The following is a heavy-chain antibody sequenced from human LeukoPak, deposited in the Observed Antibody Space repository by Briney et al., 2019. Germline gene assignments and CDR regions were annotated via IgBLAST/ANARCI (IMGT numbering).Heavy chain of an antibody. Sequence: GASVKVSCKASGGTFSSYAISWVRQAPGQGLEWMGGIIPIFGTANYAQKFQGRVTITADESTSTAYMELSSLRSEDTAVYYCARGTYYDYVWGSYRFDWFDPWGQGTLVTVSS. J-gene: IGHJ5*02. CDR1: GGTFSSYA. CDR3: ARGTYYDYVWGSYRFDWFDP. CDR2: IIPIFGTA. V-gene: IGHV1-69*13. D-gene: IGHD3-16*02.